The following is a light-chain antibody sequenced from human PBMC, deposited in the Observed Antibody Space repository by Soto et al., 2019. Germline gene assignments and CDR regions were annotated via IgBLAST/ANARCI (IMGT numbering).Light chain of an antibody. CDR1: QDISNY. CDR3: QQYDDHPYT. Sequence: DVQVTQSPSSLSASVGDRVTITCQASQDISNYLNWYQQKVGKAPKLLIYDASNLETGVPSRFGGSGSGTDFTFTITSLQPEDTATYYCQQYDDHPYTFGQGTKLQIK. CDR2: DAS. V-gene: IGKV1-33*01. J-gene: IGKJ2*01.